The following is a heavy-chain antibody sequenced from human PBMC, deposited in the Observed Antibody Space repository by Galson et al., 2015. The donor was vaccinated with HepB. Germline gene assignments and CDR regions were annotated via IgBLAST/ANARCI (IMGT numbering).Heavy chain of an antibody. CDR3: ARARYSTSPPDLWGQGTLVTVSSGSASAQH. J-gene: IGHJ1*01. CDR1: GYTFTSHG. CDR2: ISGYNDNT. D-gene: IGHD5-12*01. Sequence: SVKVSCKASGYTFTSHGISWVRQAPGQGLEWMGWISGYNDNTDYAQDFQGRVTMTTDTSATTAYMEVRSLRSDDTAAYYCARARYSTSPPDLWGQGTLVTVSSGSASAQHWGQGTLVTVSS. V-gene: IGHV1-18*04.